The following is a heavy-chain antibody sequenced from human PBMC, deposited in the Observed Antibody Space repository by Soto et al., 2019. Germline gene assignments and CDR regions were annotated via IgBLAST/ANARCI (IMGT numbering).Heavy chain of an antibody. CDR1: GFTFSTSV. Sequence: QVHLVESGGGGVQPGGSLRLCCAASGFTFSTSVMHWVRQAPGKGLEWMAIISYGGVNKYYEDSVKGRFTISKDISERTFEPQINSLRTEDTAVDDCAGDQFEDGRCHFHYWGHGT. CDR3: AGDQFEDGRCHFHY. D-gene: IGHD2-8*01. J-gene: IGHJ4*01. V-gene: IGHV3-30-3*01. CDR2: ISYGGVNK.